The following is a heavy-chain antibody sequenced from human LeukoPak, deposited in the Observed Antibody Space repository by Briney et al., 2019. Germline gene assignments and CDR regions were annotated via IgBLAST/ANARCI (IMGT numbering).Heavy chain of an antibody. D-gene: IGHD3-22*01. CDR3: ARGAYYYDSSGIEPGFDL. CDR2: ISSSGSTI. V-gene: IGHV3-48*03. Sequence: GGSLRLSCAASGFTFSSYEMNWVRQAPGKGLEWVSYISSSGSTIYYADSVKGRFTISRDNAKNSLYLQMNSLRAEDTVVYYCARGAYYYDSSGIEPGFDLWGRGTLVTVSS. CDR1: GFTFSSYE. J-gene: IGHJ2*01.